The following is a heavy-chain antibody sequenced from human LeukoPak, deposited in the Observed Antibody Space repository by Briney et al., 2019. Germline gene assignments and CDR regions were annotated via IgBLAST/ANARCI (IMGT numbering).Heavy chain of an antibody. J-gene: IGHJ6*03. CDR2: INPSGRST. V-gene: IGHV1-46*01. CDR1: GYTFTNYY. CDR3: ARGAVGNSYYYSMDV. D-gene: IGHD6-19*01. Sequence: ASVKVSCKAPGYTFTNYYMHWVRQAPGQGLEWMGIINPSGRSTTHVQQFQGRVTMTRDMSTSTVYMELSSLRSEDTAVYYCARGAVGNSYYYSMDVWGKGTTVTVSS.